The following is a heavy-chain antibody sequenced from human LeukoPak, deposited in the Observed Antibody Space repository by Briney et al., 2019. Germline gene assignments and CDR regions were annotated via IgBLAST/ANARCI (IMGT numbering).Heavy chain of an antibody. Sequence: GGSLRLSCSASGLTFNSYAMHWVRQAPGKGLEYVSAISSNGDSTYYADSVKGRFTISRDNSKNTLYLQMSSLRVEDTAVYNCVKGSDSREGYWGQGTLVTVSS. CDR3: VKGSDSREGY. J-gene: IGHJ4*02. V-gene: IGHV3-64D*09. CDR1: GLTFNSYA. CDR2: ISSNGDST. D-gene: IGHD3-22*01.